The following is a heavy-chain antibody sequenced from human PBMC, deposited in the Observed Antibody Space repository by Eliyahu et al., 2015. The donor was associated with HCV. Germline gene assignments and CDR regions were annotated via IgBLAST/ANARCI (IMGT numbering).Heavy chain of an antibody. V-gene: IGHV4-59*01. J-gene: IGHJ4*02. CDR3: ARAYYDILTGYYLDY. CDR1: GGSISSYY. D-gene: IGHD3-9*01. Sequence: QVQLQESGPGLVKPSETLSLTCTVSGGSISSYYWSWIRQPPGKGLEWIGYIYYSGSTNYNPSLKSRVTISVDTSKNQFSLKLSSVTAADTAVYYCARAYYDILTGYYLDYWGQGTLVTVSS. CDR2: IYYSGST.